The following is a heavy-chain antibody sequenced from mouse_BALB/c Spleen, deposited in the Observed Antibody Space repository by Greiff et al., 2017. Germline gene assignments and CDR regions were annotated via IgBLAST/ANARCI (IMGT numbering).Heavy chain of an antibody. D-gene: IGHD2-4*01. V-gene: IGHV1-80*01. J-gene: IGHJ3*01. CDR3: TRSTMITTLFAY. CDR1: GYAFSSYW. Sequence: QVQLQQSGAELVRPGSSVKISCKASGYAFSSYWMNWVKQRPGQGLEWIGQIYPGDGDTNYNGKFKGKATLTADKSSSTAYMQLSSLTSEDSAVYYCTRSTMITTLFAYWGQGTLVTVSA. CDR2: IYPGDGDT.